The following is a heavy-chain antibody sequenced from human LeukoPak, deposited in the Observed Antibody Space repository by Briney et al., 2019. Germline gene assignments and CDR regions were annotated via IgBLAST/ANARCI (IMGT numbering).Heavy chain of an antibody. CDR1: GFSFSSYG. Sequence: GGSLRLSCAASGFSFSSYGMHWVRQAPGKGLEWVASIRYDGSNKYYADSVKGRFTISRDNSKDTVYVLTNSLRPEDTAVYYCARGTTRLAYYYMDVWGKGTTVTISS. D-gene: IGHD1-26*01. V-gene: IGHV3-30*02. CDR2: IRYDGSNK. J-gene: IGHJ6*03. CDR3: ARGTTRLAYYYMDV.